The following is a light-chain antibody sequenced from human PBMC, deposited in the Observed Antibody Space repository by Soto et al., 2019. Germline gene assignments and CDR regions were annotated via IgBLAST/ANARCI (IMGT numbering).Light chain of an antibody. CDR3: QLYWT. CDR1: QSVLYSSNNKNY. J-gene: IGKJ1*01. V-gene: IGKV4-1*01. CDR2: WAS. Sequence: DIVMTQSPDSLAVSLGERATINCKSSQSVLYSSNNKNYLAWYQQKPGQPPKLLIYWASTRESGVPDRFSGSGSGTDFTLTISSLQAEDVAVYYCQLYWTFGQGTKVDI.